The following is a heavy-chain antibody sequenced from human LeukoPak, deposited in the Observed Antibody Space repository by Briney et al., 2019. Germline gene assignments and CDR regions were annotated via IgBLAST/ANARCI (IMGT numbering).Heavy chain of an antibody. CDR2: IYHSGST. V-gene: IGHV4-30-2*01. D-gene: IGHD3-10*01. CDR1: GFTFDDYA. CDR3: ARDSGTFDY. Sequence: LRLSCAASGFTFDDYAMHWVRQPPGKGLEWIGYIYHSGSTYYNPSLKSRVTISVDRSKNQFSLKLSSVTAADTAVYYCARDSGTFDYWGQGTQVTVSS. J-gene: IGHJ4*02.